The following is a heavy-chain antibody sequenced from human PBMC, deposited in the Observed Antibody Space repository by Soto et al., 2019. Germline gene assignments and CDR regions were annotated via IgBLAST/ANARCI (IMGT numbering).Heavy chain of an antibody. J-gene: IGHJ5*02. CDR3: TVYIVVVPAAIPQGFDP. CDR2: IRSKAYGGTT. D-gene: IGHD2-2*02. CDR1: GFTFGDYA. Sequence: PGGSLRLSCTASGFTFGDYAMSWVRQAPGKGLEWVGFIRSKAYGGTTEYAASVKGRFTISRDDSKSIAYLQMNSLKTEDTAVYYCTVYIVVVPAAIPQGFDPWGQGTLVTVSS. V-gene: IGHV3-49*04.